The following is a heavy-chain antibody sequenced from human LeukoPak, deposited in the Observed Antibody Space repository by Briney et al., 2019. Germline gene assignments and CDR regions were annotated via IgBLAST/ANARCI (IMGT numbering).Heavy chain of an antibody. J-gene: IGHJ3*02. D-gene: IGHD2-21*01. CDR3: ARRLGAGDDAFDI. CDR2: ISSSSSTI. V-gene: IGHV3-48*04. Sequence: PGGSLRLSCAASGSTFSSYSMNWVRQAPGKGLEWVSYISSSSSTIYYADSVKGRFTISRDNAKNSLYLQMNSLRAEDTAVYYCARRLGAGDDAFDIWGQGTMVTVSS. CDR1: GSTFSSYS.